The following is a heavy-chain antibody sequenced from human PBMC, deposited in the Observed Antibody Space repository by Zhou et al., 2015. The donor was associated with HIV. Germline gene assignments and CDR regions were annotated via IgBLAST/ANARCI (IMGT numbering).Heavy chain of an antibody. D-gene: IGHD2-21*01. J-gene: IGHJ6*02. CDR1: GGTFSSYT. CDR2: IIPILGIA. V-gene: IGHV1-69*02. Sequence: QVQLVQSGAEVKKPGSSVKVSCKASGGTFSSYTISWVRQAPGQGLEWMGRIIPILGIANYAQKFQGRVTITADKSTSTAYMELSSLRSEDTAVYYCARGTPAGPGGLLPYYYYYGMDVWGQGTTVTVSS. CDR3: ARGTPAGPGGLLPYYYYYGMDV.